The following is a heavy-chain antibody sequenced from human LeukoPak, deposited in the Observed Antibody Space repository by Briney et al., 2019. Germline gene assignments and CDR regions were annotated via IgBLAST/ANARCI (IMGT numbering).Heavy chain of an antibody. CDR1: GGSISSGSYY. D-gene: IGHD3-10*01. Sequence: PSQTLSLTCTVSGGSISSGSYYWSWIRQPAGKGLEWIGRIYTSGSTNYNPSLKSRVTMSVDTSKNQFSLKLSSVTAADTAVYYCARDVLRGALDYWGQGTLVTVSS. J-gene: IGHJ4*02. CDR3: ARDVLRGALDY. V-gene: IGHV4-61*02. CDR2: IYTSGST.